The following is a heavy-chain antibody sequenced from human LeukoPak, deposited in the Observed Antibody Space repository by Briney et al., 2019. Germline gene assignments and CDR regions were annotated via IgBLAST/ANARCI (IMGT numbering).Heavy chain of an antibody. CDR2: IIPIFGTA. D-gene: IGHD3-3*01. J-gene: IGHJ4*02. V-gene: IGHV1-69*01. CDR3: ASRIYYDFWSGYYSFDY. CDR1: GGTFSSYA. Sequence: ASVKVSCKASGGTFSSYAISWVRQAPGQGLEWMGGIIPIFGTANYAQKFQGRVTITADESTSTAYMELSSLRSEDTAVYYCASRIYYDFWSGYYSFDYWGQGILVTVSS.